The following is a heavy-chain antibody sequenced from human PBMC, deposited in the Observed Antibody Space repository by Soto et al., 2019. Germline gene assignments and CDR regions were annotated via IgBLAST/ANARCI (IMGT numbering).Heavy chain of an antibody. CDR1: GFTFSSYG. V-gene: IGHV3-30*18. D-gene: IGHD3-10*01. J-gene: IGHJ6*02. CDR3: AKGNYYGSGTVPV. CDR2: ISYDGSNK. Sequence: QVQLVESGGGVVQPGRSLRLSCAASGFTFSSYGMHWVRQAPGKGLEWVAVISYDGSNKYYADSVKGRFTISRDNSKSTLYLQMNSLRAEDTAVYYCAKGNYYGSGTVPVWGQGTTVTVSS.